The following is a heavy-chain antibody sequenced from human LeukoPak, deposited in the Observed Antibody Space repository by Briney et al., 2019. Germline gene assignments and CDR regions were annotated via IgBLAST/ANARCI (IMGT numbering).Heavy chain of an antibody. CDR2: ISSSSSYI. CDR1: GFTFSSYS. D-gene: IGHD3-22*01. Sequence: PGGSLRLSCAASGFTFSSYSMNWVRQAPGKGLEWVSSISSSSSYIYYADSVKGRFTISRDNAKNSLYLQMNSLRAEDTAVYYCARDWGRKDSSGYIFDYWGQGTLVTVSS. CDR3: ARDWGRKDSSGYIFDY. V-gene: IGHV3-21*01. J-gene: IGHJ4*02.